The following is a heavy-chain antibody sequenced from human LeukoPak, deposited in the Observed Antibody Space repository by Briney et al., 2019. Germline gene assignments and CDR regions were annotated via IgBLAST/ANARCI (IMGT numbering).Heavy chain of an antibody. Sequence: ASVKVSCKASGYTSTGYYMHWVRQAPGQGLEWMGWINPNSGGTNYAQKFQGRVTMTRDTSISTAYMELSRLRSDDTAVYYCTRRFWSGYYIFDYWGQGTLVTVSS. J-gene: IGHJ4*02. CDR3: TRRFWSGYYIFDY. D-gene: IGHD3-3*01. V-gene: IGHV1-2*02. CDR2: INPNSGGT. CDR1: GYTSTGYY.